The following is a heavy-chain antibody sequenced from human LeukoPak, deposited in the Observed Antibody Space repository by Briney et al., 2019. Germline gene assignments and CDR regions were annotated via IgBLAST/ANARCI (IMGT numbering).Heavy chain of an antibody. J-gene: IGHJ5*02. Sequence: SETLSLTCTVSGASVSSASYWTWIRQPPGKGVEWIAHIYNGVNTNYNPSLKSRVTISVDTSKNQFSLRLNSATAADTAVYYCARSRAVNSGAFDPWGQGSLVTVSS. CDR1: GASVSSASY. V-gene: IGHV4-61*01. CDR3: ARSRAVNSGAFDP. D-gene: IGHD1-26*01. CDR2: IYNGVNT.